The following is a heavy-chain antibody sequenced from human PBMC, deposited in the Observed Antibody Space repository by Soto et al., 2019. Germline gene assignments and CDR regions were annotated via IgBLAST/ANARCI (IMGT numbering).Heavy chain of an antibody. CDR2: TYYSGIT. D-gene: IGHD6-13*01. Sequence: PSETLSLTCTVSGGSMIAYYWNWMRQPPGKGLQWIGYTYYSGITTYNPSLKSRVTISVDSSKNQFSLKLDSVTPADTAVYYCARVRGTAGKTYFDDWGEGTLVT. V-gene: IGHV4-59*01. CDR3: ARVRGTAGKTYFDD. J-gene: IGHJ4*02. CDR1: GGSMIAYY.